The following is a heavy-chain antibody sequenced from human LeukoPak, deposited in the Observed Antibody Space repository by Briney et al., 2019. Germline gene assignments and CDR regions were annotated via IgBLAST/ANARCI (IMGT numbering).Heavy chain of an antibody. CDR1: GYTLTELS. Sequence: ASVKVSCKVSGYTLTELSMHWVRQAPGKGLEWMGGFDPEDGETIYAQKFQGRVTMTEDTSTDTAYMELSSLRSEDTAVYYCATDGPPYYDFWSGFVAFSYWGQGTLVTVSS. CDR3: ATDGPPYYDFWSGFVAFSY. V-gene: IGHV1-24*01. CDR2: FDPEDGET. D-gene: IGHD3-3*01. J-gene: IGHJ4*02.